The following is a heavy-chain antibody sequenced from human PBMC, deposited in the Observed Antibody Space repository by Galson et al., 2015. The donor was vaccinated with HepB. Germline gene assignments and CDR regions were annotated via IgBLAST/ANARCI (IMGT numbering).Heavy chain of an antibody. D-gene: IGHD1-26*01. CDR3: ARDGSASGGVGAFDY. V-gene: IGHV3-48*01. CDR2: ISSSSSTI. CDR1: GFTFSSYS. Sequence: SLRLSCAASGFTFSSYSMNWVRQAPGKGLEWVSYISSSSSTIYYADSVKGRFTISRDNAKNSLYLQMNSLRAEDTAVYYCARDGSASGGVGAFDYWGQGTLVTVSS. J-gene: IGHJ4*02.